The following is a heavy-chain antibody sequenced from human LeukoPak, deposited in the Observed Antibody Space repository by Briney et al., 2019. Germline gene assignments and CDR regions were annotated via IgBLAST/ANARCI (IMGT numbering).Heavy chain of an antibody. CDR2: IYSGGST. CDR1: GLTVSNNY. Sequence: GGSLRLSCAASGLTVSNNYMSWVRQAPGKGLEWVSVIYSGGSTFYADSVKGRFTISRDNSKNTLYLQMNSLRAEDTAVYYCAGDGAGYSNLELYWGHGTLLTVSS. V-gene: IGHV3-53*01. J-gene: IGHJ4*01. CDR3: AGDGAGYSNLELY. D-gene: IGHD6-13*01.